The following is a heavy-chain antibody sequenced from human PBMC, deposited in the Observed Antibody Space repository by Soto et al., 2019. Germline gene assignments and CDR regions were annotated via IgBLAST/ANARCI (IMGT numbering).Heavy chain of an antibody. CDR1: GFTLSGRS. V-gene: IGHV3-74*01. D-gene: IGHD3-10*01. CDR3: ARGWFGPDV. Sequence: EVQLVESGGGLVQPGGSLRLSCAASGFTLSGRSMHWVRQAPGKGLVWVSGIDNAGTDSIYADSVKGRFTSSRDNAKNTLYLQMNSLRVEDTAVYYCARGWFGPDVWGKGTTVTVSP. J-gene: IGHJ6*04. CDR2: IDNAGTDS.